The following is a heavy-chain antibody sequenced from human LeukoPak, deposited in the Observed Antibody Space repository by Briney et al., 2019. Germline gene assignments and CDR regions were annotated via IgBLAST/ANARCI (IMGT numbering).Heavy chain of an antibody. CDR1: GYSFTSYW. V-gene: IGHV5-51*01. CDR3: ARRRDLYSGSYYPFDY. D-gene: IGHD1-26*01. Sequence: GESLKISCKGSGYSFTSYWIGWVRQMPGKGLEWMGIIYPGDSDTRYSPSFQGQVTISADKSISTAYLQWSSLKASDAAMYYCARRRDLYSGSYYPFDYWGQGTLVTVSS. J-gene: IGHJ4*02. CDR2: IYPGDSDT.